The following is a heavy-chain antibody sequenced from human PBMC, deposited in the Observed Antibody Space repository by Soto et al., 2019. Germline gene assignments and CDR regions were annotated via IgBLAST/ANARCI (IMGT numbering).Heavy chain of an antibody. CDR3: AKRGTSSLYYGMDV. CDR2: ISYDGSNK. Sequence: QVQLVESGGGVAQPGRSLRLSCAASGFTFSSYGMHWVRQAPGKGLEWVAVISYDGSNKYYADSVKGRFTISRDNSKNTLYLQMNSLRAEDTAVYYCAKRGTSSLYYGMDVWGQGTTVTVSS. CDR1: GFTFSSYG. D-gene: IGHD2-15*01. V-gene: IGHV3-30*18. J-gene: IGHJ6*02.